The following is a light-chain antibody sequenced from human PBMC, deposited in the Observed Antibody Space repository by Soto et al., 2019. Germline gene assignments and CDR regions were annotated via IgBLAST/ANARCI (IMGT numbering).Light chain of an antibody. CDR3: QSYDSSLSGYV. CDR2: GNS. Sequence: QSVLTQPPSVSGAPGQRVTISSTGGSSNIGAGYDVPWYQQLPGTAPKLLIYGNSNRPSGVPDRFSGSKSGTSASLAITGLQAEDEADYYCQSYDSSLSGYVFGTGTKLTVL. CDR1: SSNIGAGYD. J-gene: IGLJ1*01. V-gene: IGLV1-40*01.